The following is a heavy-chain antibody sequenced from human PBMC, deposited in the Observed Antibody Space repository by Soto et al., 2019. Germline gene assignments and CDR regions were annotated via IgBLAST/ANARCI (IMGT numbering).Heavy chain of an antibody. Sequence: EVQVLESGGGLVQPGGSLRLSCVASGFTFSTYAMNWVRQTPGKGLEWVSGISGSGSDRYYADSVRGRFTISRDNSNNTLNLQMDSLGAEDTAIYYCTKTPRSYYYYMDVWGKGTTVTVP. J-gene: IGHJ6*03. CDR3: TKTPRSYYYYMDV. CDR1: GFTFSTYA. CDR2: ISGSGSDR. V-gene: IGHV3-23*01. D-gene: IGHD3-10*01.